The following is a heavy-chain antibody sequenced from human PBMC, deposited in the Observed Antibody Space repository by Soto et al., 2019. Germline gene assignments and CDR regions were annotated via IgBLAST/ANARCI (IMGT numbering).Heavy chain of an antibody. CDR2: IYYSGST. CDR3: ARATIFGVVIDHNWFDP. J-gene: IGHJ5*02. V-gene: IGHV4-31*03. CDR1: GGSISSGGYY. Sequence: PSETLSLTCTVSGGSISSGGYYWSWIRQHPGKGLEWIGYIYYSGSTYYNPSLKSRVTISVDTSKNQFSLKLSSVTAADTAVYYCARATIFGVVIDHNWFDPWGQGTLVTVSS. D-gene: IGHD3-3*01.